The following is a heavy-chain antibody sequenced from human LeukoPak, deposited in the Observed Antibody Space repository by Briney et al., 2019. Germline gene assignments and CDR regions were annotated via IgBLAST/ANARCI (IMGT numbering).Heavy chain of an antibody. Sequence: PGGSLRLSCAASGFTFSSYGMHWVRQAPGRGLEWVAVIWYDGSNKYYADSVKGRFAISRDNSKNTLYLQMNSLRAEDTAVYYCARDRNYFDYWGQGTLVTVSS. CDR1: GFTFSSYG. J-gene: IGHJ4*02. CDR3: ARDRNYFDY. V-gene: IGHV3-33*01. CDR2: IWYDGSNK.